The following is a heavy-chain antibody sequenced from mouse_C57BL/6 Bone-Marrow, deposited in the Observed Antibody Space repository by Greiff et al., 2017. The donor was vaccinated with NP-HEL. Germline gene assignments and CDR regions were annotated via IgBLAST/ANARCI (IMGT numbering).Heavy chain of an antibody. J-gene: IGHJ2*01. CDR3: ATIYYGNYVFDY. D-gene: IGHD2-1*01. CDR1: GYTFTSYG. Sequence: QVQLQQSGAELARPGASVKLSCKASGYTFTSYGISWVKQRPGQGLEWIGEIYPRSGNTYYNEKFKGKATLTADKSSSTAYMELRSLTSEDSAVYFCATIYYGNYVFDYWGQGTTLTVSS. V-gene: IGHV1-81*01. CDR2: IYPRSGNT.